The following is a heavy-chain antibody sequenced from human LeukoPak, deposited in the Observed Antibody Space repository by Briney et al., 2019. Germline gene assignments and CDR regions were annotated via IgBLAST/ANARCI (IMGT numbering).Heavy chain of an antibody. Sequence: PSETLSLTCAVYGGSFSGYYWGWIRQPPGKGLEWIGEINHSGSTNYNPSLKSRVTISVDTSKNQFSLKLSSVTAADTAVYYCARLGDYGYYYYGMDVWGQGTTVTVSS. V-gene: IGHV4-34*01. CDR1: GGSFSGYY. J-gene: IGHJ6*02. CDR2: INHSGST. D-gene: IGHD4-17*01. CDR3: ARLGDYGYYYYGMDV.